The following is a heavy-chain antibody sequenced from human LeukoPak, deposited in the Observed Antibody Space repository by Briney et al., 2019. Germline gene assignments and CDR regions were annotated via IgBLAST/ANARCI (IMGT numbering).Heavy chain of an antibody. CDR2: IHPGDSDT. CDR1: GYSFSSYW. V-gene: IGHV5-51*01. J-gene: IGHJ4*01. D-gene: IGHD2-21*01. CDR3: ASAYYSSAFDY. Sequence: GESLQISCKGFGYSFSSYWIGWVRQLPGKGLEWMGIIHPGDSDTRYSPSFQGQVTMSVDKSISTAYLQWSSLKASDTAMYYCASAYYSSAFDYWGQGTLVTVSS.